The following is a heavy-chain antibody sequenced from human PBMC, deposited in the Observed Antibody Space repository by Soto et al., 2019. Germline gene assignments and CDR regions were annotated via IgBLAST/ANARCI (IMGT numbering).Heavy chain of an antibody. Sequence: QVQLVQSGAEVKKPGSSVKVSCKASGGTFSSYAISWVRQAPGQGLEWMGGIIPIFGTANYAQKFQGRVTITADKSTSTAYMELSSLRSEDTAAYYCARDLAYCGGDCYGWFDPWGQGTLVTVSS. CDR3: ARDLAYCGGDCYGWFDP. CDR1: GGTFSSYA. V-gene: IGHV1-69*06. D-gene: IGHD2-21*02. J-gene: IGHJ5*02. CDR2: IIPIFGTA.